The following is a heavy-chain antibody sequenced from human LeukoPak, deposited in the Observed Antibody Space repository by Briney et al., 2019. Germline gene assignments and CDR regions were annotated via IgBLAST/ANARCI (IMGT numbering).Heavy chain of an antibody. CDR1: GFTSSSNA. Sequence: PGGSLRLSCAASGFTSSSNALSMSWVRQAPGKGLEWVSVISGSGCSTYYADSVKGRFTISRANSKNTLYLQMNSLRAEDTAMYYCATIPSSGMSYYYYYAMDVWGRGTTVTVSS. V-gene: IGHV3-23*01. CDR2: ISGSGCST. CDR3: ATIPSSGMSYYYYYAMDV. J-gene: IGHJ6*02. D-gene: IGHD3-3*01.